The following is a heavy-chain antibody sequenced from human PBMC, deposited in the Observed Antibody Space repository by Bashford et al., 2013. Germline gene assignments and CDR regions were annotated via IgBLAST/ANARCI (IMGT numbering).Heavy chain of an antibody. J-gene: IGHJ5*02. CDR3: ARVSDYYLSKIYH. V-gene: IGHV3-23*01. Sequence: VRQAPGKGLEWVSAISGSGGSTYYADSVKGRFTISRDNSKNTLYLQMNSLRAEDTGVYFCARVSDYYLSKIYHWGQGVLVTVSS. CDR2: ISGSGGST. D-gene: IGHD5/OR15-5a*01.